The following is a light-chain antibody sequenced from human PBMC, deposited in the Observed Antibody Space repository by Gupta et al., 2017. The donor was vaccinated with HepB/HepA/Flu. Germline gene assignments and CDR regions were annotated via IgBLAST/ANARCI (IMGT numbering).Light chain of an antibody. J-gene: IGKJ4*01. CDR2: DAS. Sequence: EIVLTQSPATLSLSPGERATLSCRASQSASSYLAWYQQKPGQAPRLLIYDASNRATGIPAMFSGSGSGTDFTRTISSLEPEDFAVYYCQQRSNWPLTFGGGTKVEIK. CDR3: QQRSNWPLT. V-gene: IGKV3-11*01. CDR1: QSASSY.